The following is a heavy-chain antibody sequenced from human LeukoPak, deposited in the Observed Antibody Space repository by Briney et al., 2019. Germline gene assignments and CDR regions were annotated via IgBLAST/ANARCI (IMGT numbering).Heavy chain of an antibody. CDR1: GFTFSGSS. V-gene: IGHV3-73*01. CDR3: TRYFPDDRSGRYGDC. J-gene: IGHJ4*02. D-gene: IGHD6-19*01. CDR2: VRSKANNCAA. Sequence: QTGGSLRLSCAASGFTFSGSSIHWVRLASGKGLEWVGRVRSKANNCAAAYAASLKGRFTLSRDDSHNTAYLQMNSLKTEDTAVYYCTRYFPDDRSGRYGDCWGQGTLVTVSS.